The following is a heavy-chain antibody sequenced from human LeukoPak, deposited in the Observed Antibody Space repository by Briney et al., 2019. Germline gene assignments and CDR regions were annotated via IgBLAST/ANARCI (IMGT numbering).Heavy chain of an antibody. V-gene: IGHV5-51*01. CDR1: GYSFTNYW. J-gene: IGHJ3*02. D-gene: IGHD3-9*01. CDR2: IYPGDSDT. CDR3: ARPKTYFDVLTGFDGFDI. Sequence: GESLKISCKGSGYSFTNYWIGWVRQMPGKGLEWMGIIYPGDSDTRYSPSFQGQVTISADKSITTAYLQWSSLKASDTAMYYCARPKTYFDVLTGFDGFDIWGQGTMVTVSS.